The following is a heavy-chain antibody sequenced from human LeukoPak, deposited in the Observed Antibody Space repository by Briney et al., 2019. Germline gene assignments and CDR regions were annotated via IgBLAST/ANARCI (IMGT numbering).Heavy chain of an antibody. D-gene: IGHD2-2*01. Sequence: GGSLRLSCAASGFTFSSYWMSWVRQAPGKGLEGVVNIKQDGSEKYYVDSVKGRFTISRDNAKNSLYLQMNSLRVEDTAVYYCARAKEECSSTSCYAGGSRAFDIWGQGTMVTVSS. J-gene: IGHJ3*02. CDR1: GFTFSSYW. CDR2: IKQDGSEK. CDR3: ARAKEECSSTSCYAGGSRAFDI. V-gene: IGHV3-7*03.